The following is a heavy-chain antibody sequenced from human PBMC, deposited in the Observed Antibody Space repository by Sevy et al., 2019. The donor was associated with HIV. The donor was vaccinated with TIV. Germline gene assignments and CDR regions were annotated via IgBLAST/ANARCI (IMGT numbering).Heavy chain of an antibody. CDR2: ISGYNDNT. D-gene: IGHD3-9*01. Sequence: ASVKVSCTASGYRFYSYGISWVRQAPGQGLEWMGWISGYNDNTKHSEKFQGRVTMTTDTSTNTASMELRSLRSDDTAIYYCARDWRYFDRPGYYLDYWGQGTLVTVSS. J-gene: IGHJ4*02. CDR3: ARDWRYFDRPGYYLDY. CDR1: GYRFYSYG. V-gene: IGHV1-18*01.